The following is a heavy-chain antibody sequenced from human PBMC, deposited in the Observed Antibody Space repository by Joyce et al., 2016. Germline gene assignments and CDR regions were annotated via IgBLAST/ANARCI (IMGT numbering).Heavy chain of an antibody. Sequence: EVQVAEYGGGLVKPGGSLRLSCAASGFTFNVAWMTWVRQAPGKGWGWVGRIKMKTRGETTEYAAPVKGRFTISRDDSKNTVSLQMNGLRTEDTAVYFCAADVAEVGFGELDHWGQGTLVTVSS. J-gene: IGHJ4*02. V-gene: IGHV3-15*01. CDR2: IKMKTRGETT. CDR1: GFTFNVAW. D-gene: IGHD3-10*01. CDR3: AADVAEVGFGELDH.